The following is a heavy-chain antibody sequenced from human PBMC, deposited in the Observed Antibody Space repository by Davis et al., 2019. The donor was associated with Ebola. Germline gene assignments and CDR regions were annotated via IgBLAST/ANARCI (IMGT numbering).Heavy chain of an antibody. J-gene: IGHJ4*02. V-gene: IGHV4-4*09. CDR3: SERGSSV. Sequence: PSETLSLTCTVSGGSMNNYYWNWIRQAPGKSLEWIGWIQGSGSTNYNPSLKSLLAMSVDTSRTQFSLKLTSVTAADTAMYYCSERGSSVWGQGTLVTVSS. CDR2: IQGSGST. CDR1: GGSMNNYY. D-gene: IGHD3-10*01.